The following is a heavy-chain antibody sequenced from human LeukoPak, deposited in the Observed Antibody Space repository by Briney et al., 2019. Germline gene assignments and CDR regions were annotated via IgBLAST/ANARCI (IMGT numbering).Heavy chain of an antibody. CDR1: GGSISSYY. J-gene: IGHJ2*01. D-gene: IGHD2-15*01. CDR3: ARRGSDWYFDL. CDR2: IYTSGST. Sequence: PSETLSLTCTVSGGSISSYYWSWIRQPAGKGLEWIGRIYTSGSTTYNPSLKSRVTMSVDTSNNQFSLKLTSVTAADTAVYYCARRGSDWYFDLWGRGTLVTVSS. V-gene: IGHV4-4*07.